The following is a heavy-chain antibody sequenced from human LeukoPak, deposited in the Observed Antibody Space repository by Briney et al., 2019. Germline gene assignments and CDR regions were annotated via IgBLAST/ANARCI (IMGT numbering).Heavy chain of an antibody. Sequence: SETLSLTCTVSGGSISSGDYYWSWIRQPPGKGLEWIGIIYYSGNTYYKPSLKSRVTILVDMSKNQFSLKLTSVTAADTAMYYCARVGSFFGEAPGAFDIWGHGTVVTVSS. J-gene: IGHJ3*02. CDR2: IYYSGNT. CDR3: ARVGSFFGEAPGAFDI. CDR1: GGSISSGDYY. D-gene: IGHD3-10*01. V-gene: IGHV4-39*07.